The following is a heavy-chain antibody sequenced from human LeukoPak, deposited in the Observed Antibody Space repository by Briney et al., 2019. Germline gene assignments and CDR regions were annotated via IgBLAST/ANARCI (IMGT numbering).Heavy chain of an antibody. V-gene: IGHV4-34*01. CDR3: ARGHWDFWSGYYHTRYYFDY. J-gene: IGHJ4*02. CDR1: GGSFSGYY. Sequence: SETLSLTCAVYGGSFSGYYWSWIRQPPGKGLEWIGEINHSGSTNYNPSLKSRVTISVDTSKNQFSLKLSSVTAADTAVYYCARGHWDFWSGYYHTRYYFDYWGQGTLVTVPS. CDR2: INHSGST. D-gene: IGHD3-3*01.